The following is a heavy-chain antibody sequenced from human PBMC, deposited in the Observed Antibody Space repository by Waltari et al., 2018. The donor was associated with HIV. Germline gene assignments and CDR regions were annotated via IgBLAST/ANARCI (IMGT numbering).Heavy chain of an antibody. D-gene: IGHD1-26*01. CDR1: GFTISSNY. V-gene: IGHV3-53*01. J-gene: IGHJ6*02. Sequence: EVQLVASGGGLIEPGGSLRVSCAASGFTISSNYMSWVRQAPGKGLGWVSGSYSGCSRYYEDSVKGRFIISRDNSKNTVSLHMNSLRAEDTAVYYCARDPRSSGYYGMDVWGQGIKVTVSS. CDR3: ARDPRSSGYYGMDV. CDR2: SYSGCSR.